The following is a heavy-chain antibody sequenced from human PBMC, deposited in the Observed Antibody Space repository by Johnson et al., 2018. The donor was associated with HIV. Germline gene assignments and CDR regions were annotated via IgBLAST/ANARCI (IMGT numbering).Heavy chain of an antibody. V-gene: IGHV3-72*01. J-gene: IGHJ3*02. D-gene: IGHD3-22*01. CDR3: TRGESRRAVVGAFDI. CDR2: TRDKANSYST. CDR1: GFTFSDHY. Sequence: VQLVESGGGLVQPGGSLRLSCAASGFTFSDHYMDWVRQAPGKGLEWIARTRDKANSYSTEYAASVKGRFIISRDDSKSIAYLQMNSLKTEDTAVYYCTRGESRRAVVGAFDIWGQGTMVTVSS.